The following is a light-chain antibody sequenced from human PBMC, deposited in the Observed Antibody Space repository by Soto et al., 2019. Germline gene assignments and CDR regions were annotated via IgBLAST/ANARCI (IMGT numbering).Light chain of an antibody. CDR2: KAS. Sequence: DIQMTQSPSTLSASVGDRVTITRRASQSIKNWLAWYQQKPGEAPKLLIYKASTLESGVPSRFSGSGSGTEFTLTISCLQPDDVATYYCQQYNSYSQFTFGTGTKVDIK. J-gene: IGKJ3*01. CDR3: QQYNSYSQFT. CDR1: QSIKNW. V-gene: IGKV1-5*03.